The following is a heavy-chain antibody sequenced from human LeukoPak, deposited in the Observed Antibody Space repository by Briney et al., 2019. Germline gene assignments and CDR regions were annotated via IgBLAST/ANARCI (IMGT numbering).Heavy chain of an antibody. CDR2: ISWNSGSI. D-gene: IGHD2-8*01. Sequence: GGSLRLSCAASGFTFDDYAMHWVRQAPGKGLERVSGISWNSGSIGYADSVKGRFTISRDNAKNSLYLQMNSLRAEDTALYYCAKALVYAIEGGLDYWGQGTLVTVSS. J-gene: IGHJ4*02. CDR3: AKALVYAIEGGLDY. V-gene: IGHV3-9*01. CDR1: GFTFDDYA.